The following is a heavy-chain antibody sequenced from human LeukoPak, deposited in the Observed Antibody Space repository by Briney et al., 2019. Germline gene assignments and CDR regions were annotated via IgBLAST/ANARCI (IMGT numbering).Heavy chain of an antibody. CDR2: IKPDGGEK. Sequence: GGSLRLSCAASGFTFSSYMMTWVRQAPGKGLEWVANIKPDGGEKFYVDSVRGRFTISRDNAKNSLYLQMNSLRAEDTAVYYCARAKRWLQPSFDYWGQGTLVTVSS. V-gene: IGHV3-7*01. CDR1: GFTFSSYM. J-gene: IGHJ4*02. CDR3: ARAKRWLQPSFDY. D-gene: IGHD5-24*01.